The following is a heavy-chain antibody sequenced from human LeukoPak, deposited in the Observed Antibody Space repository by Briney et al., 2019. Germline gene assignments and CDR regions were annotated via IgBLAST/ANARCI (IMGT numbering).Heavy chain of an antibody. CDR3: ARGDYDFWSGYYPRYNWFDP. Sequence: APVKVSCKASGYTFTSYDINWVRQATGQGLEWMGWMNPNSGNTGYAQKFQGRVTITRNTSISTAYMELSSLRSEDTAVHYCARGDYDFWSGYYPRYNWFDPWGQGTLVTVSS. D-gene: IGHD3-3*01. CDR1: GYTFTSYD. V-gene: IGHV1-8*03. J-gene: IGHJ5*02. CDR2: MNPNSGNT.